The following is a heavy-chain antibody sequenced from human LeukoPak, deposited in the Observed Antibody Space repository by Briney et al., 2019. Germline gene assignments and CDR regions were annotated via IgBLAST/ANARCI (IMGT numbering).Heavy chain of an antibody. V-gene: IGHV4-59*01. Sequence: SETLSLTCTVSGGSISSYYWSWIRQPPGKGLEWIGYIYYSGSPNYNPSLKSRVTISVDTYKNQFSLKLSSVTAADTAVYYCARMYFDILTGYPNDAFDIWGQGTMVTVSS. CDR2: IYYSGSP. CDR1: GGSISSYY. J-gene: IGHJ3*02. CDR3: ARMYFDILTGYPNDAFDI. D-gene: IGHD3-9*01.